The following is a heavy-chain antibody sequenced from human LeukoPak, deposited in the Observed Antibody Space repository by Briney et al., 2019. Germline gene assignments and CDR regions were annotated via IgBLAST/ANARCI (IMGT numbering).Heavy chain of an antibody. D-gene: IGHD3-22*01. CDR2: ISYDGSNK. CDR3: AKVEDYNDSSGSQYFDY. J-gene: IGHJ4*02. V-gene: IGHV3-30*18. Sequence: GGSLRLSCKASGFTFSSYGMHWVRQAPGKGLEWVAVISYDGSNKYYADSVKGRFTISRDNSKNTLYLQMNSLRAEDTAVYYCAKVEDYNDSSGSQYFDYWGQGTLVTVSS. CDR1: GFTFSSYG.